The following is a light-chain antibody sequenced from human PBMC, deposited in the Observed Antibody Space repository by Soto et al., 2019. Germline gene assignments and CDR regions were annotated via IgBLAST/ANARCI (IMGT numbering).Light chain of an antibody. V-gene: IGKV1-5*03. J-gene: IGKJ2*01. CDR2: KAS. Sequence: DVEMTQSPSTLPTSIGDRVTINCRASQNVSNWLAWYQQKPGKAPKLLIYKASRLESGVPSRFSAGGSGTDFTLTISRLQSEDFATYFCQQYSKESTFGQGTKLEIK. CDR1: QNVSNW. CDR3: QQYSKEST.